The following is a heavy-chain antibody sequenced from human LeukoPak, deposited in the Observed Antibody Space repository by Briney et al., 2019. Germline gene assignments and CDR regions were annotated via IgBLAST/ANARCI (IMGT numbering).Heavy chain of an antibody. J-gene: IGHJ6*03. CDR3: AKDEVVPSYYYIDV. Sequence: GGSLRLSCAASGFTVSSNYMSWVRQAPGKGLEWVSVIYSGGSTYYADSVKGRFTISRDSSKNTLYLQMNSLRAEDTAVYYCAKDEVVPSYYYIDVWGKGTTVTVSS. V-gene: IGHV3-66*02. D-gene: IGHD2-2*01. CDR1: GFTVSSNY. CDR2: IYSGGST.